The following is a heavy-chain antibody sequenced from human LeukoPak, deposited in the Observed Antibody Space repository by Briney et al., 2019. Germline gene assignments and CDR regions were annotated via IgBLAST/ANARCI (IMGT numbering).Heavy chain of an antibody. Sequence: GRSLRLSCAASGFTFSSYAMHWVRQAPGKGLEWVAVISYDGSNKYYADSVKGRFTISRDNSKNTLYLQLNSLRPEDTAVYYCARDQLAYSGYDTLFDYWGQGTLVTVSS. CDR2: ISYDGSNK. V-gene: IGHV3-30*04. CDR1: GFTFSSYA. D-gene: IGHD5-12*01. J-gene: IGHJ4*02. CDR3: ARDQLAYSGYDTLFDY.